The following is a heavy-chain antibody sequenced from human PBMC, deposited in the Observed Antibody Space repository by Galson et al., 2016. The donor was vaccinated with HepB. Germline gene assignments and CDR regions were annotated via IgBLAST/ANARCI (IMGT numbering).Heavy chain of an antibody. CDR1: GFTSGDYV. V-gene: IGHV3-49*03. CDR2: IRSKANGGTT. CDR3: TRSDWLVDYDYYYGMDV. J-gene: IGHJ6*02. Sequence: SLRLSCAASGFTSGDYVMSWFRQAPGKGLEWVGFIRSKANGGTTEYAASVKGRFTISRDDSKSIAYLQMNSLKSEDTAVYYCTRSDWLVDYDYYYGMDVWGQGTTVTVSS. D-gene: IGHD3-9*01.